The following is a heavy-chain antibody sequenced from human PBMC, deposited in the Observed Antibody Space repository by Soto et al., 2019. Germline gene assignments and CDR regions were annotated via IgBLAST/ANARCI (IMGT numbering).Heavy chain of an antibody. Sequence: ASVKVSCKASGGTFSSYAISWVRQAPGQGLEWMGGIIPIFGTANYAQKFQGRVTITADESTSTAYMELSSLRSEDTAVYYCARPTAGSGGYYGMDVWGQGTTVTVSS. CDR3: ARPTAGSGGYYGMDV. CDR1: GGTFSSYA. V-gene: IGHV1-69*13. CDR2: IIPIFGTA. J-gene: IGHJ6*02.